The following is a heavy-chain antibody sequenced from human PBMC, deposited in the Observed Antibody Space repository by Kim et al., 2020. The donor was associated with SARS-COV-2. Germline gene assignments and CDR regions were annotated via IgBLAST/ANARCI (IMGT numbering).Heavy chain of an antibody. Sequence: SGSHNYTPSLKSRVTISVDKSKNQCSLKLSSVTAADTAVYYCASLLRGDYWGQGTLVTVSS. CDR2: SGSH. V-gene: IGHV4-4*02. D-gene: IGHD3-10*01. CDR3: ASLLRGDY. J-gene: IGHJ4*02.